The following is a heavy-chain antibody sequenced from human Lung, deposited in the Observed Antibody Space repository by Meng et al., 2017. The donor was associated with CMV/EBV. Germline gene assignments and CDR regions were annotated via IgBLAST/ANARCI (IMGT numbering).Heavy chain of an antibody. J-gene: IGHJ6*02. CDR1: GYTFTSHG. CDR2: ISGYNGDT. Sequence: ASVKVSXKASGYTFTSHGMSWVRQAPGQGLEWMGWISGYNGDTNYAQKLQGRVTMTTDTSTTTVYMELRSLRSDDTAVYYCARDSSGYAKSFYDYYGLDVWGQGNXVNGAS. CDR3: ARDSSGYAKSFYDYYGLDV. D-gene: IGHD2-2*01. V-gene: IGHV1-18*01.